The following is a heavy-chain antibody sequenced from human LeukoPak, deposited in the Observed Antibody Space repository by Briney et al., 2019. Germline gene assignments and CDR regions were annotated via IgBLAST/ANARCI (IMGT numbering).Heavy chain of an antibody. V-gene: IGHV3-21*01. D-gene: IGHD3-22*01. CDR1: GFTFSSYS. J-gene: IGHJ4*02. CDR2: ISSSSSYI. Sequence: GGSLRLSCAASGFTFSSYSMNWVRQAPGKGLEWVSSISSSSSYIYYADSVEGRFTISRDNAKNSLYLQMNSLRAEDTAVYYCARVRGGYYDSSGYYRPGYYFDYWGQGALVTVSS. CDR3: ARVRGGYYDSSGYYRPGYYFDY.